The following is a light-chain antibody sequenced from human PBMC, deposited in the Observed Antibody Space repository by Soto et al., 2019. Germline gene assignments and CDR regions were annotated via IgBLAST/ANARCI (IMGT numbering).Light chain of an antibody. V-gene: IGKV1-27*01. Sequence: DIQMTQSPSSLSASVGDRVTITCRASQGISDYLAWYQQKPGKVPKLLIYAASTLHSGVPSRFSGSGAVTDFTLTSNSLQPADVATYYCQNYNNAPFTFGGGTKVEIK. CDR1: QGISDY. CDR3: QNYNNAPFT. J-gene: IGKJ4*01. CDR2: AAS.